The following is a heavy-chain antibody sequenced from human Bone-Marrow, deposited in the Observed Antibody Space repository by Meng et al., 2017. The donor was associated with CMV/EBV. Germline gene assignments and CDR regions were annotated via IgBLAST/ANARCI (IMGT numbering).Heavy chain of an antibody. CDR3: ARAVTTTGTHYYYYYGMDV. J-gene: IGHJ6*02. Sequence: SETLSLTCTVSGGSISSGDYYWSWIRQPPGKGLEWIGYIYYSGSTYYNPSLKSRVTISVDTSKNQFSLKLSSVTAADTAVYYCARAVTTTGTHYYYYYGMDVWGQGTTVTVSS. D-gene: IGHD1-1*01. V-gene: IGHV4-30-4*02. CDR2: IYYSGST. CDR1: GGSISSGDYY.